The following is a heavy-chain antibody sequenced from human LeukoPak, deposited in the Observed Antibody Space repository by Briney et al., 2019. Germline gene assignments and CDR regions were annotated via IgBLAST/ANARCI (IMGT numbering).Heavy chain of an antibody. J-gene: IGHJ4*02. Sequence: PGGSLRLSCAASGFTFSSYTMHWVRQAPGKGLVWVALIWSDGSNSGYAESVKGRFTISRDNSKNTVSLQMNSLRAEDTAVYYCTRDNLAWRHYFDSWGQGTLVTVSS. CDR2: IWSDGSNS. CDR1: GFTFSSYT. CDR3: TRDNLAWRHYFDS. V-gene: IGHV3-33*01.